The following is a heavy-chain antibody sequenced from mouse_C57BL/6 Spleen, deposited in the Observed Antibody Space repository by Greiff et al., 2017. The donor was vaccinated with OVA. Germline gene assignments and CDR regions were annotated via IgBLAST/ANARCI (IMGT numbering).Heavy chain of an antibody. Sequence: LQESGAELVKPGASVKISCKASGYAFSSYWMNWVKQRPGKGLEWIGQIYPGDGDTNYNGKFKGKATLTADKSDSTAYMQLSSLTSEDSAVYCCARSANWPFDYWGQGTTLTVSS. CDR2: IYPGDGDT. CDR1: GYAFSSYW. D-gene: IGHD4-1*01. CDR3: ARSANWPFDY. J-gene: IGHJ2*01. V-gene: IGHV1-80*01.